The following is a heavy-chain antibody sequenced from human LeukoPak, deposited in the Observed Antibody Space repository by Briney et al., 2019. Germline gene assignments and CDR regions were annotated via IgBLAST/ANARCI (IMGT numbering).Heavy chain of an antibody. Sequence: GGSLRLSCAASGFTFSSYGMHWVRQAPGKGLEWVAVISYDGSNKYYADSVKGRFTISRDNSKNTLYLQMNSLRAEDTAVYYCAKDLRQYDFWSGYYDYWGQGTLVTVSS. D-gene: IGHD3-3*01. CDR1: GFTFSSYG. CDR3: AKDLRQYDFWSGYYDY. CDR2: ISYDGSNK. J-gene: IGHJ4*02. V-gene: IGHV3-30*18.